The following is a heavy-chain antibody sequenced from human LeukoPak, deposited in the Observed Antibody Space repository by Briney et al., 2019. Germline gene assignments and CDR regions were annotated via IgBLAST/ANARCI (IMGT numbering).Heavy chain of an antibody. CDR2: INHSGST. CDR3: ARTITIFGVVKETFDI. D-gene: IGHD3-3*01. J-gene: IGHJ3*02. Sequence: PSETLSLTCAVYGGSFSGYYWSWIRQPPGKGLEWIGEINHSGSTNYNPPLKSRVTISVDTSKNQFSLKLSSVTAADTAVYYCARTITIFGVVKETFDIWGQGTMVTVSS. CDR1: GGSFSGYY. V-gene: IGHV4-34*01.